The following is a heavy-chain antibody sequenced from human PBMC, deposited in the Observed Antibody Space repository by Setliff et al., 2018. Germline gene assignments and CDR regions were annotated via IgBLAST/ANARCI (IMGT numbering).Heavy chain of an antibody. J-gene: IGHJ3*01. CDR3: ASPRRDDLDTPFDAFDL. V-gene: IGHV4-61*02. Sequence: SQTLSLTCAVSGGSITSGSYYWSWIRQPAGEGLEWIGRLHTSGTTVYNPSLKGRVTISADTSTNHFSLKLTSVTAADTAVYYCASPRRDDLDTPFDAFDLWGQGTKVTVSS. CDR2: LHTSGTT. CDR1: GGSITSGSYY. D-gene: IGHD1-1*01.